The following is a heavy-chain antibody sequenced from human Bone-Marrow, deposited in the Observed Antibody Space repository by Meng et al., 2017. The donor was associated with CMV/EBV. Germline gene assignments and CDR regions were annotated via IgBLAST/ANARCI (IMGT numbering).Heavy chain of an antibody. J-gene: IGHJ4*02. D-gene: IGHD3-3*01. CDR1: GFSFNRYG. CDR2: IWDDGINK. Sequence: SCAASGFSFNRYGMHWVRQSPDKGLEWVAFIWDDGINKYYADSVKGRFIISRDNSKNQLYLEMNRLRAEDTAVYYCASQGALYYDFWSGFDYWGQGTLVTVSS. V-gene: IGHV3-33*08. CDR3: ASQGALYYDFWSGFDY.